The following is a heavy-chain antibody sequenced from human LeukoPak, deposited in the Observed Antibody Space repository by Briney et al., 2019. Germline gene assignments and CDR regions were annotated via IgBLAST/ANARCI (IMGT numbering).Heavy chain of an antibody. CDR3: ASLFSQAVAVTD. Sequence: ASVKVSCKASGYTFTGYYMHWVRQAPGQGLEWLGRINPNRGGTNYAQKFQGRVTMTRDTSISTAYMARSRLRSDETAVYYCASLFSQAVAVTDWGQGTLVTVSS. J-gene: IGHJ4*02. CDR2: INPNRGGT. D-gene: IGHD6-19*01. V-gene: IGHV1-2*06. CDR1: GYTFTGYY.